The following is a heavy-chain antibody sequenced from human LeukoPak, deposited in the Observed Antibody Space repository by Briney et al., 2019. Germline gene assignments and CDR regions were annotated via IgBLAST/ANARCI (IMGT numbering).Heavy chain of an antibody. V-gene: IGHV4-59*01. Sequence: SETLSLTCTVSGGSISSYYWSWIRQPPGKGLEWIGYIYYSGSTNYNPSLKSRVTISVDTSKNQFSLKLSSVTAADTAVYYCARAEYGSGSYSAYYYYYMDVWGKGTTVTISS. CDR2: IYYSGST. D-gene: IGHD3-10*01. J-gene: IGHJ6*03. CDR1: GGSISSYY. CDR3: ARAEYGSGSYSAYYYYYMDV.